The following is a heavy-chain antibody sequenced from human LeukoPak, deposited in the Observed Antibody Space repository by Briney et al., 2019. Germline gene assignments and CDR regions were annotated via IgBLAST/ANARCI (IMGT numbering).Heavy chain of an antibody. V-gene: IGHV3-30*04. Sequence: PGGSLRLSCAASGFIFSSYAMHWVRQAPGKGLEWVAVISYDGSNKYYADSVKGRFTISRDNSKNTLYLQMNSLRAEDTAVYYCARDYIAAAALTNPLYYYYGMDVWGQGTTVTVSS. CDR2: ISYDGSNK. J-gene: IGHJ6*02. CDR3: ARDYIAAAALTNPLYYYYGMDV. D-gene: IGHD6-13*01. CDR1: GFIFSSYA.